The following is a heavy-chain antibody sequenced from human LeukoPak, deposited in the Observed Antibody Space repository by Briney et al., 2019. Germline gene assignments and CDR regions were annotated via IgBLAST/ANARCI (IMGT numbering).Heavy chain of an antibody. V-gene: IGHV1-2*02. CDR2: INPNSGGT. Sequence: ASVKVSCKASGYTFTGYYVHWVRQAPGQGLEWMGWINPNSGGTNYAQKFQGRVTMTRDTSISTAYMELSRLRSDDTAVYYCARDRSSTSLGPNWFDPWGQGTLVTVSS. D-gene: IGHD2-2*01. CDR3: ARDRSSTSLGPNWFDP. CDR1: GYTFTGYY. J-gene: IGHJ5*02.